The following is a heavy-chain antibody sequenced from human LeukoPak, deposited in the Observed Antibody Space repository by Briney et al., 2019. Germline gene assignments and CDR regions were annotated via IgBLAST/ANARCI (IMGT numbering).Heavy chain of an antibody. CDR2: INQDGSEK. CDR1: GFTFSSYW. D-gene: IGHD5-18*01. V-gene: IGHV3-7*01. Sequence: GGSLRLSCAASGFTFSSYWMSWVRQAPGKGLEWVANINQDGSEKYYVDSVKGRFTISRDNAKNSLYLQMNSLRAEDTAVYYCARDGAMAYYDYWGQGTLVTVSS. CDR3: ARDGAMAYYDY. J-gene: IGHJ4*02.